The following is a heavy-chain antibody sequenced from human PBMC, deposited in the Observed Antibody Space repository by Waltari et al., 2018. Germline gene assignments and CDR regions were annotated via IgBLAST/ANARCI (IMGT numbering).Heavy chain of an antibody. CDR1: GGSISSSSYY. Sequence: QLQLQESGPGLVKPSETLSLTCTVSGGSISSSSYYWGWIRQPPGKGLEWIGSIYYSGRTYYNPALKSRVTISVDTAKNQFSLKLSSVTAADTAVYYCAGGGTTSPFDYWGQGTLVTVSS. V-gene: IGHV4-39*01. D-gene: IGHD1-26*01. CDR2: IYYSGRT. J-gene: IGHJ4*02. CDR3: AGGGTTSPFDY.